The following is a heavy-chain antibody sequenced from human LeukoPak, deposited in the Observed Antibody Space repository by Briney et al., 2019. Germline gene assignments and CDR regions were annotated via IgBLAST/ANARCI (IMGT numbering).Heavy chain of an antibody. CDR3: ARGYDYYDSSGYWGHPGGAFDI. CDR1: GFTLSNYA. V-gene: IGHV3-64*01. D-gene: IGHD3-22*01. Sequence: GGSLRLSCEASGFTLSNYAMHWVRQAPGKGLEYVSGISTNGRTTYHASSVKGRFAISRDSSKNTLYLQMNSLRAEDTAVYYCARGYDYYDSSGYWGHPGGAFDIWGQGTMVTVSS. J-gene: IGHJ3*02. CDR2: ISTNGRTT.